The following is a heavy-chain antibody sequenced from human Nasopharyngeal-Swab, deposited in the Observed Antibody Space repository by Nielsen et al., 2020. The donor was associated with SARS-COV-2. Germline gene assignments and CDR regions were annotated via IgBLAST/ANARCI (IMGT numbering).Heavy chain of an antibody. CDR1: GGSISSSS. CDR2: ISSSSSYI. Sequence: ETLSLTCTVSGGSISSSSYYWGWIRQPPGKGLEWVSSISSSSSYIYYADSVKGRFTISRDNAKNSLYLQMNSLRAEDTAVYYCARIWGNSGSYPPYYYYYYGMDVWGQGTTVTVSS. J-gene: IGHJ6*02. CDR3: ARIWGNSGSYPPYYYYYYGMDV. D-gene: IGHD1-26*01. V-gene: IGHV3-21*01.